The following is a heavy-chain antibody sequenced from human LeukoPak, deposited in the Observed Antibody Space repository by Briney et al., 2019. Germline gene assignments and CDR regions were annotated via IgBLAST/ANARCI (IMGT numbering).Heavy chain of an antibody. CDR1: GFTFSSYA. CDR3: AKGVKTVVVITPIDY. Sequence: GGSLRLSCAASGFTFSSYAMSWVRQAPEKGLEWVSTISGSGGSTYYADSVKGRFTISRDNSKNTLYLQMNSLRAEDTAVYYCAKGVKTVVVITPIDYWGQGTLVTVSS. J-gene: IGHJ4*02. V-gene: IGHV3-23*01. D-gene: IGHD3-22*01. CDR2: ISGSGGST.